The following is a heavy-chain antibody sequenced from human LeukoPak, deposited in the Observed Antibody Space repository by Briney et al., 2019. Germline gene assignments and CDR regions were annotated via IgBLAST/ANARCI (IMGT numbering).Heavy chain of an antibody. CDR3: ARGAYYYNSGDAFDV. CDR2: TKQDGSEQ. V-gene: IGHV3-7*01. D-gene: IGHD3-10*01. CDR1: GFTFRSYW. J-gene: IGHJ3*01. Sequence: PGGSLRHSCAASGFTFRSYWMSWVRQAPGKGLEWVTITKQDGSEQYYVDSVEGRFTISRDNARNSLYLQMSSLRVEDTAVYYCARGAYYYNSGDAFDVWGQGTMVTVSS.